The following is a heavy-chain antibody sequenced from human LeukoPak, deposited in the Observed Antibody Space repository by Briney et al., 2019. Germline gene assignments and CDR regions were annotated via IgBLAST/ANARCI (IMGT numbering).Heavy chain of an antibody. Sequence: ASVKVSCKASGYTFTSYGISWVRQAPGQGLEWMGIINPSGGSTSYAQKFQGRVTMTRDTSTSTVYMELSSLRSEDTAVYYCARDLGDSSGYVDFWGQGTLVTVSS. V-gene: IGHV1-46*01. CDR3: ARDLGDSSGYVDF. CDR1: GYTFTSYG. CDR2: INPSGGST. J-gene: IGHJ4*02. D-gene: IGHD3-22*01.